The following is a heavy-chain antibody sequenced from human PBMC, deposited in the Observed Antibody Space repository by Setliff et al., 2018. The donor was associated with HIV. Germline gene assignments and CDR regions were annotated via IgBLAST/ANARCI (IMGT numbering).Heavy chain of an antibody. CDR2: IRASGNNK. CDR3: ASARIPTGGTSTSFDY. CDR1: GFTFSSYA. Sequence: GGSLRLSCAASGFTFSSYAMNWVRQAPGKSPEWVSGIRASGNNKYYADSVMGRFTISRDDSKNTLYLQLDSLRPEDTAVYYCASARIPTGGTSTSFDYWGQGTLVTVSS. D-gene: IGHD1-1*01. J-gene: IGHJ4*02. V-gene: IGHV3-23*01.